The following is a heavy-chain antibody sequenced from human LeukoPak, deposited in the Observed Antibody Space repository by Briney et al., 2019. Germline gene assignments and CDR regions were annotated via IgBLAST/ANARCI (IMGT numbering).Heavy chain of an antibody. J-gene: IGHJ4*02. D-gene: IGHD2-15*01. CDR3: ARSGSVTGYCSGGSCPSDY. CDR1: GSSIRSTSYH. V-gene: IGHV4-61*05. Sequence: SETLSLTCTVSGSSIRSTSYHWGWIRQPPGKGLEWLGYIYYSGTTNYNPSLRSRVTISIDTSKNQFSLKMSSVTAADTAVYYCARSGSVTGYCSGGSCPSDYWGQGTLVTVSS. CDR2: IYYSGTT.